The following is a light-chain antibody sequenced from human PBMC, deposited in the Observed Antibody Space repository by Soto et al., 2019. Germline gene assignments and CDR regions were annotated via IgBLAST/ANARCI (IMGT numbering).Light chain of an antibody. CDR2: DVS. V-gene: IGLV2-14*01. CDR3: SSYTTSNNRQXV. Sequence: QSALTQPASVSGSPGQSITISCTGTSSDVGGYNYVSWYQQHPGKAPKFMIYDVSNRPSGVSNRFSGSKSGNTASLTISGLQAEDEADYYCSSYTTSNNRQXVFGTGTKVTVL. CDR1: SSDVGGYNY. J-gene: IGLJ1*01.